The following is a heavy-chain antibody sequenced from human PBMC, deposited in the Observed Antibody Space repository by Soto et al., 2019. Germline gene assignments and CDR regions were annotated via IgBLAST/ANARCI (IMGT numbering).Heavy chain of an antibody. V-gene: IGHV1-69*13. Sequence: SVKVSCKAAGGAFSSYAISWVRQAPGQGLEWMGGIIPIFGTANYAQKFQGRVTITADESTSTAYMELSSLRSEDTAVYYCARDHSSGWFDWGQGTLVTSPQ. CDR2: IIPIFGTA. CDR3: ARDHSSGWFD. CDR1: GGAFSSYA. J-gene: IGHJ4*02. D-gene: IGHD6-19*01.